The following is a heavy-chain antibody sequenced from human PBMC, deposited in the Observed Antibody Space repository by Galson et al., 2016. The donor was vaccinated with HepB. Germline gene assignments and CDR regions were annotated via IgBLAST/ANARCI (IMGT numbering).Heavy chain of an antibody. CDR3: AKVANYYVSSGNYGHAFDI. CDR2: ISGSTFST. Sequence: SSYAMSWVRQAPGKGLAWVSTISGSTFSTYHTDSVKGRFTISRDNSKNTLFLQMSSLRAEDTAIYYCAKVANYYVSSGNYGHAFDIWGQGTVVTVSS. J-gene: IGHJ3*02. D-gene: IGHD3-22*01. V-gene: IGHV3-23*01. CDR1: SSYA.